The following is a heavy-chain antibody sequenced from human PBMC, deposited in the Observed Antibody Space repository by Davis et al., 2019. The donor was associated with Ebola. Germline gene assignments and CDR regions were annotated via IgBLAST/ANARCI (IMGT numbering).Heavy chain of an antibody. CDR3: VRGGFGETRQHGMDV. CDR1: GGTFSSYT. D-gene: IGHD3-10*01. V-gene: IGHV1-69*02. J-gene: IGHJ6*02. Sequence: SVKVSCKASGGTFSSYTISWVRQAPGQGLEWMGRIIPLLNIINYAQKFQGRVIVTADKSTSTAYMELSSLRSEDTAVYYCVRGGFGETRQHGMDVWGQGTTVTVSS. CDR2: IIPLLNII.